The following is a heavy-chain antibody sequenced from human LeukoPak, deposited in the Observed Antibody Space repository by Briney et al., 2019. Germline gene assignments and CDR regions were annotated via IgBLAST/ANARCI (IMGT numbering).Heavy chain of an antibody. V-gene: IGHV4-59*12. CDR2: IYYSGST. CDR1: GGSISSYY. J-gene: IGHJ4*02. D-gene: IGHD2-21*01. Sequence: SETLSLTCTVSGGSISSYYWSWIRQPPGKGLEWIGYIYYSGSTNYNPSLKSRVTISVDTSKNQFSLKLTSVTAADTAVYYCARDYRGVNDYWGQGTLVTLSS. CDR3: ARDYRGVNDY.